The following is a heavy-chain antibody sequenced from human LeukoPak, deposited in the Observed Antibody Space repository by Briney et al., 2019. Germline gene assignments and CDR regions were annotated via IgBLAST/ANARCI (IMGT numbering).Heavy chain of an antibody. Sequence: SETLSLTCTASGCSISSYYWSWIRQPPGKGLEWTGRIYYSGSTKYNPSLKSRVSISVDTSKYQFSRKLSSVTAADTAVYYCARGAGAGYNLQPFDYGGQGTLVTVSS. CDR3: ARGAGAGYNLQPFDY. CDR2: IYYSGST. V-gene: IGHV4-59*08. CDR1: GCSISSYY. J-gene: IGHJ4*02. D-gene: IGHD5-24*01.